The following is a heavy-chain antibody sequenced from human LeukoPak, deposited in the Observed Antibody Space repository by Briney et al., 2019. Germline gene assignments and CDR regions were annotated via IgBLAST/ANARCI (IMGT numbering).Heavy chain of an antibody. CDR2: IYYSGST. D-gene: IGHD1-26*01. V-gene: IGHV4-39*01. J-gene: IGHJ4*02. Sequence: SETLSLTCTVSGGSISSSSYYWGWIRQPPGKGLEWIGSIYYSGSTYYNPSLKSRVTISVDTSENQFSLKLSSVTAADTAVYYCARPGAVGATDYWGQGTLVTVSS. CDR3: ARPGAVGATDY. CDR1: GGSISSSSYY.